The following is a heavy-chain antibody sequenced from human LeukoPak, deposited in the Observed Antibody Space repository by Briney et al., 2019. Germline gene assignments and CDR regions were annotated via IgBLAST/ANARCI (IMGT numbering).Heavy chain of an antibody. D-gene: IGHD6-13*01. J-gene: IGHJ4*02. Sequence: ASVKVSCKASGYTFTSYGISWVRQAPGQGLEWMGWINPNSGGTNYAQKFQGRVTMTRDTSISTAYMELSRLRSDDTAVYYCARDSYSSSWYLLTDYWGQGTLVTVSS. CDR2: INPNSGGT. CDR3: ARDSYSSSWYLLTDY. V-gene: IGHV1-2*02. CDR1: GYTFTSYG.